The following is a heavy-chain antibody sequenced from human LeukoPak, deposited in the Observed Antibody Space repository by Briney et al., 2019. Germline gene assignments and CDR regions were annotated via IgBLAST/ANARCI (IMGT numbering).Heavy chain of an antibody. D-gene: IGHD6-13*01. Sequence: KPSETLSLTCTVSGGSIGNYYWSWIRQPPGKRLEWIGYIYNNGNTNYNPSLKSRVTISVDTSKRQFSLKLTSVTAADTALYYCARSSDSSWYEGYWGQGTLVTVSS. CDR3: ARSSDSSWYEGY. CDR2: IYNNGNT. CDR1: GGSIGNYY. V-gene: IGHV4-59*01. J-gene: IGHJ4*02.